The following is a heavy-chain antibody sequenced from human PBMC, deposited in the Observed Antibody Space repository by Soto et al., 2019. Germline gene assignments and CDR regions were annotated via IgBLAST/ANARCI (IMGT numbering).Heavy chain of an antibody. CDR1: GYTFTGYY. CDR2: INPNSGGT. D-gene: IGHD7-27*01. J-gene: IGHJ6*02. CDR3: ARVGMDYYYGMDV. Sequence: ASVKVSCKASGYTFTGYYMHWVRQAPGQGLEWMGWINPNSGGTNYAQKFQGWVTMTRDTSISTAYMELSRLRSDDTAVYYCARVGMDYYYGMDVWGQGTTVTVSS. V-gene: IGHV1-2*04.